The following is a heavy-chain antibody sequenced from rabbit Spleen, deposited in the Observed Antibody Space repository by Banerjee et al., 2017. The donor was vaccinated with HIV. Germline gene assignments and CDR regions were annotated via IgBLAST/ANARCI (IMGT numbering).Heavy chain of an antibody. D-gene: IGHD1-1*01. CDR2: INTTDGKI. CDR3: ARNYVNAFDP. Sequence: QSLEESGGGLVKPGASLTLTCKASGFSLNSGYDMCWVRQAPGKGPEWIVGINTTDGKIWYANWAKGRFTISKTSSTTVTLQMTGLTAADTATYFCARNYVNAFDPWGPGTLVTVS. CDR1: GFSLNSGYD. J-gene: IGHJ2*01. V-gene: IGHV1S40*01.